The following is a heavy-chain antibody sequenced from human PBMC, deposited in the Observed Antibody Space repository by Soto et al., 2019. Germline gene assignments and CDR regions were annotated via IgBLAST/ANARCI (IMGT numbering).Heavy chain of an antibody. D-gene: IGHD3-16*01. CDR2: IYNNGTT. V-gene: IGHV4-59*01. CDR1: GGSINSYY. CDR3: TRGHWALDS. J-gene: IGHJ5*01. Sequence: SETLSLTCTVSGGSINSYYWSWILQPPGKGLEWIAYIYNNGTTNSNPSLKSRVTISLDTSKNQFYLKLTPVTAADTAVYYCTRGHWALDSWAQGTLVTVSS.